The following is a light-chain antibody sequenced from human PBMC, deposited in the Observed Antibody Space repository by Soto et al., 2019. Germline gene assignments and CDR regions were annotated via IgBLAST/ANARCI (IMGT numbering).Light chain of an antibody. V-gene: IGKV3-11*01. J-gene: IGKJ1*01. Sequence: EILLTQSPATRSLSPGERATLSCRASQSVSSYLAWYQQKPGQAPRLLIYDASNRATGIPARFSGSGSGTDFTLTISSLEPEDFAVYCCQQRSNWPRTFGQGTKVDIK. CDR2: DAS. CDR3: QQRSNWPRT. CDR1: QSVSSY.